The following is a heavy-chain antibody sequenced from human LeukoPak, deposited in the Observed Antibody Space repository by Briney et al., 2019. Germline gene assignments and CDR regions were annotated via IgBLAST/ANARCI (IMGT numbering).Heavy chain of an antibody. CDR2: ISYDGSKI. CDR3: ARGYEDSGWYFHH. D-gene: IGHD6-25*01. Sequence: GGSLRLSCAASGFTFSSYPLHWVRQAPGKGLEWVTLISYDGSKIYYADSVKGRFTISRDNSKNTLYLQMNSLRAEDTAVYYCARGYEDSGWYFHHWGQGTLVTVSS. J-gene: IGHJ1*01. CDR1: GFTFSSYP. V-gene: IGHV3-30-3*01.